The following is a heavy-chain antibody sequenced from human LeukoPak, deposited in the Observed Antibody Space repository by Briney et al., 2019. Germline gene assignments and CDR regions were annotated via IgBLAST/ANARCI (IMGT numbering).Heavy chain of an antibody. Sequence: ASVKVSCKASGGTFSSYAISWVRQAPGQGLEWMGRIIPILAIANYAQKFQGRVTITADKSTSTAYMELSSLRSEDTAVYYCGTGSGSYYYYFDYWGQGTLVTVSS. CDR2: IIPILAIA. D-gene: IGHD3-10*01. CDR3: GTGSGSYYYYFDY. J-gene: IGHJ4*02. V-gene: IGHV1-69*04. CDR1: GGTFSSYA.